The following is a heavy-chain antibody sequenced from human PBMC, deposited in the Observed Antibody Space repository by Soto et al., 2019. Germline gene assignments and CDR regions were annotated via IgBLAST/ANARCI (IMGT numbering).Heavy chain of an antibody. CDR1: GDSMNNNNW. D-gene: IGHD6-19*01. CDR2: IYHSGAT. V-gene: IGHV4-4*02. Sequence: QVQLQESGPGLVKPSGTLSLTCAVSGDSMNNNNWWSWVRQSPRKGLEWIAEIYHSGATNYNPSLQSRVTISIDKSEKQFSLKLNSVTAADTAVYYCARARLGLAFDSWGQGALVTVSS. J-gene: IGHJ5*01. CDR3: ARARLGLAFDS.